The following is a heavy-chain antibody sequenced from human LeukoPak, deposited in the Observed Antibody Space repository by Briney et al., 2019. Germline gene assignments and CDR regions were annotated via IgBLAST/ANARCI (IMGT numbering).Heavy chain of an antibody. Sequence: GGSLRLSCAASGFTFSSYWMHWVRQAPGKGLVWVSRINSDGSSTSYADSVKGRFTISRDNAKNTLYLQMNSLRAEDTALYYCAKDLLWFGELFSAFDFWGQGTMVTVSS. V-gene: IGHV3-74*01. CDR3: AKDLLWFGELFSAFDF. CDR1: GFTFSSYW. J-gene: IGHJ3*01. CDR2: INSDGSST. D-gene: IGHD3-10*01.